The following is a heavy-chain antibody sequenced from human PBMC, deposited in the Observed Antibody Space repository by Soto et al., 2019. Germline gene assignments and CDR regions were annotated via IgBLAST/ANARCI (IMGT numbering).Heavy chain of an antibody. CDR2: IWYDGSNK. V-gene: IGHV3-33*01. CDR3: ARQQDFDSYFDY. J-gene: IGHJ4*02. CDR1: GFTFSSYG. D-gene: IGHD3-9*01. Sequence: GGSLRLSCAASGFTFSSYGMHWVRQAPGKGLEWVAVIWYDGSNKYYADSVKGRFTISRDNSKNTLYLQMNSLRAEDTAVYYCARQQDFDSYFDYWGQGTLVTVSS.